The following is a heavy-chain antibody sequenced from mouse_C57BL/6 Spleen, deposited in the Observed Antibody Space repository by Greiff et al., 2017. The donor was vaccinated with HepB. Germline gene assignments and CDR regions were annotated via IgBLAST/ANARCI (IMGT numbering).Heavy chain of an antibody. CDR3: ARYYDYDVGYAMDY. J-gene: IGHJ4*01. CDR1: GFSLTSYG. V-gene: IGHV2-2*01. D-gene: IGHD2-4*01. Sequence: VQLQQSGPGLVQPSQSLSITCTVSGFSLTSYGVHWVRQSPGKGLEWLGVIWSGGSTDYNAAFISRLSISKDNSKSQVFFKMNSLQADDTAIYYCARYYDYDVGYAMDYWGQGTSVTVSS. CDR2: IWSGGST.